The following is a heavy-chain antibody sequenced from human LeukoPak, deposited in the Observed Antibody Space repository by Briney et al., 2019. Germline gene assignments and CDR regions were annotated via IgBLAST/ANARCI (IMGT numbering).Heavy chain of an antibody. D-gene: IGHD2-15*01. V-gene: IGHV4-59*10. J-gene: IGHJ6*03. CDR1: GGSFSGYY. Sequence: SETLSLTCAVYGGSFSGYYWSWIRQPAGKGLEWIGRIYTSGSTNYNPSLKSRVTISVDTSKNQFSLKLSSVTAADTAVYYCARSPGYCSGGSCRHYYYYYYMDVWGKGTTVTVSS. CDR3: ARSPGYCSGGSCRHYYYYYYMDV. CDR2: IYTSGST.